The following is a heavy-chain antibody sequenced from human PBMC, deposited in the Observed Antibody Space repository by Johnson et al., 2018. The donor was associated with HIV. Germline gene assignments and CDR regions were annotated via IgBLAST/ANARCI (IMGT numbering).Heavy chain of an antibody. CDR1: GFTFDDHA. Sequence: MLLVESGGGLVQPGGSLTLSCAASGFTFDDHAMHWVRQAPGKGLVWVSRINTDGSATTYADSVKGRFTISRANAKHTLHLQMNSLRAEDTAVYFCARVRRQLVRLSAFDIWGQGTLVTVSS. V-gene: IGHV3-74*02. J-gene: IGHJ3*02. CDR2: INTDGSAT. CDR3: ARVRRQLVRLSAFDI. D-gene: IGHD6-6*01.